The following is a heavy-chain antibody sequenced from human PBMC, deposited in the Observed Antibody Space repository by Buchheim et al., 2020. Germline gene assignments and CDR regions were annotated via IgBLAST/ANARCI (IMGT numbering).Heavy chain of an antibody. CDR3: ARVPTGSDAFDI. V-gene: IGHV4-59*01. CDR2: IHDSGST. CDR1: GGSIRNYY. Sequence: QVQLLESGPGLVKPSETLSLTCAVSGGSIRNYYWSWIRQPPGKGLEWIGYIHDSGSTNYIPYLRSRVTISVDTSKNQFSLNLNSVTAADTAVYFCARVPTGSDAFDIWGQGT. J-gene: IGHJ3*02.